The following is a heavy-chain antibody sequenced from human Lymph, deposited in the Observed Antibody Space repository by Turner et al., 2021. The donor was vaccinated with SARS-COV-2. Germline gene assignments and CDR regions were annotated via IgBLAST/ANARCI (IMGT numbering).Heavy chain of an antibody. D-gene: IGHD4-17*01. Sequence: QVQLQESGPGLVKPSETLSLTCTVSGGSISSYFWSWIRQPPGKGLEWIAYIYYSGSTNYNPSLKSRVTISGDTSKNQFSLRLSSVTAADTAVYYCARDRTAYGDYWAGYYYGMDVWGQGTTVTVSS. CDR1: GGSISSYF. V-gene: IGHV4-59*13. CDR3: ARDRTAYGDYWAGYYYGMDV. J-gene: IGHJ6*02. CDR2: IYYSGST.